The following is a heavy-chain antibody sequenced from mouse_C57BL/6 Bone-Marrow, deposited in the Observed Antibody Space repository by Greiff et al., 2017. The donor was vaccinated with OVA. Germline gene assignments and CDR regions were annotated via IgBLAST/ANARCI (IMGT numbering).Heavy chain of an antibody. Sequence: EVQLQQSGPELVKPGASVKISCKASGYSFTDYNMNWVKQSNGKGLEWIGVINPNYGTTSYNQKFKGKATLTVDQSSSTTSAQLNSRTSEDAAVYYCARDSNLRMDYWGQGTAVTVSS. D-gene: IGHD2-5*01. V-gene: IGHV1-39*01. CDR1: GYSFTDYN. CDR3: ARDSNLRMDY. J-gene: IGHJ4*01. CDR2: INPNYGTT.